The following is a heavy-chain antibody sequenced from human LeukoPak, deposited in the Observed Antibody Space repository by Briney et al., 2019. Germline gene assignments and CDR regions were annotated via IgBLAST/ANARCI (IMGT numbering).Heavy chain of an antibody. D-gene: IGHD6-25*01. Sequence: GGSLRLSCAASGFTFSSYWMSWVRQAPGKGLEWVANIKQDGSEKYYVDSVKGRFTISRDNAKNSLYMRMNSLRAEDTAVYYCARASLLAADDAFDIWGQGTMVTVSS. CDR3: ARASLLAADDAFDI. CDR1: GFTFSSYW. J-gene: IGHJ3*02. CDR2: IKQDGSEK. V-gene: IGHV3-7*01.